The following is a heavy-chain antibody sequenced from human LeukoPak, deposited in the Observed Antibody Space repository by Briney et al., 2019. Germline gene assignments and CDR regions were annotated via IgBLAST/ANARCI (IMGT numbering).Heavy chain of an antibody. CDR2: IKQDGSEK. J-gene: IGHJ4*02. CDR1: GFTFSSYW. Sequence: PGGSLRLSCAASGFTFSSYWMSWVRQAPGKGLEWVANIKQDGSEKYYVDSVKGRFTISRDNARNSLYLQMNSLRAEDTAVYYCAREIWFGELQYFDYWGQGTLVIVSS. CDR3: AREIWFGELQYFDY. V-gene: IGHV3-7*01. D-gene: IGHD3-10*01.